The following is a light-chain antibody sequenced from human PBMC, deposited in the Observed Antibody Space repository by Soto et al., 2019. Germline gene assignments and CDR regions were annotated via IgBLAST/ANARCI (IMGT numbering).Light chain of an antibody. CDR2: DVR. CDR3: CSYAGSHTYV. V-gene: IGLV2-11*01. J-gene: IGLJ1*01. Sequence: QSALTQPRSVSGSPGQSVTMSCTGASSDVGNYNSVSWYQQHPGKAPKLIIYDVRKRPSGVPDRFSGSKSGNTASLTISGLEDEDEADYFFCSYAGSHTYVFGTGTKLTVL. CDR1: SSDVGNYNS.